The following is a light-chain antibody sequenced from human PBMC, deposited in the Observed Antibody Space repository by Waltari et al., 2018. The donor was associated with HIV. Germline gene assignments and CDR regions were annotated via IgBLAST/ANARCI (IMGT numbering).Light chain of an antibody. Sequence: SYVLTQPPSVSAAPGHPARNTRGGNNIGSKSVHWYQQKPGLAPVLVVYDDCDRPSGIPERFSGSNSGNTATLTISRVEAGDEADYYCQVWDSSSDHVVFGGGTKLTVL. CDR3: QVWDSSSDHVV. V-gene: IGLV3-21*02. CDR2: DDC. CDR1: NIGSKS. J-gene: IGLJ2*01.